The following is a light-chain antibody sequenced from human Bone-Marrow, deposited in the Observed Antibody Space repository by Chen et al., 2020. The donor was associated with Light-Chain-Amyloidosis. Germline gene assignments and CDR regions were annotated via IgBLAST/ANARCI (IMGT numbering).Light chain of an antibody. CDR1: DLPTKY. CDR2: RDT. CDR3: QSADSSGTYEVI. V-gene: IGLV3-25*03. J-gene: IGLJ2*01. Sequence: SYELTQQPSVSVSPGQTASITCSVDDLPTKYAYWYQQKPGQAPVLVIHRDTERPSGISERFSGSSSGTTATLTISGVQAEDEADYHCQSADSSGTYEVIFGGGTKLTVL.